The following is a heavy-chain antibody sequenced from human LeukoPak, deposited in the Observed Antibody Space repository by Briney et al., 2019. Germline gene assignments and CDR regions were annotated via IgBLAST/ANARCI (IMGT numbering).Heavy chain of an antibody. V-gene: IGHV4-34*01. CDR2: INHSGST. J-gene: IGHJ5*02. CDR1: GGSFSGYY. Sequence: SETLSLTCAVYGGSFSGYYWSWIRQPPGKGLEWIGEINHSGSTNYNPSLKSRVTISVDTSKNQFSLKLSSVTAADTAVYYCARFRRTLVYGNYDNWFDPWGQGTLVTVSS. D-gene: IGHD4-11*01. CDR3: ARFRRTLVYGNYDNWFDP.